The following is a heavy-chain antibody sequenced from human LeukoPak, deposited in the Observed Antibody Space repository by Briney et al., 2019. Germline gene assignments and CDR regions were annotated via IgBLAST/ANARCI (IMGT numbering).Heavy chain of an antibody. Sequence: SETLALTGTVSGGSISSGSDYWSRIRQHPGKGLEWIGYIYYSGSTNYNPSLKSRVTISVDTSKNQFSLKLSSVTAADTAVYYCARGYVERGSWFDPWGQGTLVTVSS. CDR2: IYYSGST. CDR3: ARGYVERGSWFDP. CDR1: GGSISSGSDY. D-gene: IGHD3-16*01. V-gene: IGHV4-61*01. J-gene: IGHJ5*02.